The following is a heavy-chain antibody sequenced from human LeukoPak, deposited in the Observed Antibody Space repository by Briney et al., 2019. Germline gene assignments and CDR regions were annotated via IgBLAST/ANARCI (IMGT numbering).Heavy chain of an antibody. V-gene: IGHV3-64*01. D-gene: IGHD6-19*01. CDR1: GFTFSSYS. Sequence: GGSLRLSCAASGFTFSSYSMNWVRQAPGKGLEYVSAISSNGGSTYYANSVKGRFTISRDNSENTLYLQMGSLRAEDMAVYYCAREKSSGWYATNDYWGQGTLVTVSS. CDR2: ISSNGGST. CDR3: AREKSSGWYATNDY. J-gene: IGHJ4*02.